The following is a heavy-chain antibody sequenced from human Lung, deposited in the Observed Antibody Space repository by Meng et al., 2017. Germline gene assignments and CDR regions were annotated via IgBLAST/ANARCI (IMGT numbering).Heavy chain of an antibody. CDR1: GYTFTSYG. V-gene: IGHV7-4-1*02. J-gene: IGHJ4*02. CDR3: AREYDSSGYGN. Sequence: QVQLVQSGPELKKPGASVKVSCKASGYTFTSYGMYWVRQVPGQGLEWLGWINTNTGNPTYAQGFTGRFVFSLDTSVSTVYLQISSLKAEDTAVYYCAREYDSSGYGNWGQGTLVTVSS. CDR2: INTNTGNP. D-gene: IGHD3-22*01.